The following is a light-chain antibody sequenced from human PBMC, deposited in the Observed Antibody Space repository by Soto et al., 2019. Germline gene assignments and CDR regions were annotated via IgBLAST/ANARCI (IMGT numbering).Light chain of an antibody. CDR3: QQYGSSTWT. CDR2: SAT. J-gene: IGKJ1*01. Sequence: EIVLTQSPGMWSLSPGERATLSCRAGQSFGSTYLAWYQKKPGQAPKLLIYSATRRATGVPDRFSGSGSGTDFTLTISRLENEDFVVYYCQQYGSSTWTFGQGTKVDIK. V-gene: IGKV3-20*01. CDR1: QSFGSTY.